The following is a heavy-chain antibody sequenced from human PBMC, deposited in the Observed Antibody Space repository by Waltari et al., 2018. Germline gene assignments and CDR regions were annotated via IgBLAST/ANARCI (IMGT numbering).Heavy chain of an antibody. D-gene: IGHD3-10*02. CDR1: GGSISSSSYY. J-gene: IGHJ3*02. CDR3: ARDPRPMFAFDI. CDR2: IYYSGST. V-gene: IGHV4-39*07. Sequence: QLQLQESGPGLVKPSETLSLTCTVSGGSISSSSYYWGCIRQPPGKGLEWIGSIYYSGSTYYNPSHKSRVTISVDTSKNQFSLKLSSVTAADTAVYYCARDPRPMFAFDIWGQGTMVTVSS.